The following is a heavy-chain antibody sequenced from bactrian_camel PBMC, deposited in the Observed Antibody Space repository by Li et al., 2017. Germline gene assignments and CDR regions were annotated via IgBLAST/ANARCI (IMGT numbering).Heavy chain of an antibody. CDR3: AAFVYYSEWAAFGYEYYY. V-gene: IGHV3S42*01. CDR2: INSSGRNT. CDR1: GLPFSTYA. Sequence: VQLVESGGGLVQPGGSLRLSCVASGLPFSTYAMSWVRQAPGKGLEWVSDINSSGRNTNYADSVKGRFTISRDNAKNTLYLQMNSLKSEDTALYYCAAFVYYSEWAAFGYEYYYWGQGTQVTVS. D-gene: IGHD4*01. J-gene: IGHJ4*01.